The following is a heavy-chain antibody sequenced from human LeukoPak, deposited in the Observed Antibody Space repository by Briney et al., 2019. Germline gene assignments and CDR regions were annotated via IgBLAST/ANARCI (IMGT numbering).Heavy chain of an antibody. D-gene: IGHD6-13*01. CDR3: ARGRNRVAAAGTKSAAFDI. Sequence: SETLSLTCTVSGGSISGYYWTWIRQPPGKGLEWIGEINHSGSTNYNPSLKSRVTISVDTSKNQFSLKLSSVTAADTAVYYCARGRNRVAAAGTKSAAFDIWGQGTMVTVSS. V-gene: IGHV4-34*01. J-gene: IGHJ3*02. CDR2: INHSGST. CDR1: GGSISGYY.